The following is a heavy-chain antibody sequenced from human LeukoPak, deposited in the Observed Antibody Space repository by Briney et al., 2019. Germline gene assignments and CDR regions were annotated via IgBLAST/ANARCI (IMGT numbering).Heavy chain of an antibody. V-gene: IGHV3-66*01. Sequence: GGSLRLSCAASGFTVTGNYLSWVRQAPGKGLEWVSVIYSGGSTYYADSVRGRFTISRDNSKNTLDLQMNSLRAEDTAVYYCAREYDYGDYYYYGMDVWGQGTTVTVSS. CDR2: IYSGGST. J-gene: IGHJ6*02. CDR3: AREYDYGDYYYYGMDV. CDR1: GFTVTGNY. D-gene: IGHD4-17*01.